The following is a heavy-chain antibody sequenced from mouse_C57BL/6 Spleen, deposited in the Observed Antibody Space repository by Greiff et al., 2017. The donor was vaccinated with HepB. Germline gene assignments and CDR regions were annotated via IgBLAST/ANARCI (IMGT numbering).Heavy chain of an antibody. CDR3: AIRGDYFDY. CDR2: IYPGDGDT. D-gene: IGHD1-1*01. CDR1: GYAFSSSW. Sequence: QVQLQQSGPELVKPGASVKISCKASGYAFSSSWMNWVKQRPGKGLEWIGRIYPGDGDTNYNGKFKGKATLTADKSSSTAYMQLSSLTSEDSAVYFCAIRGDYFDYWGQGTTLTVSS. J-gene: IGHJ2*01. V-gene: IGHV1-82*01.